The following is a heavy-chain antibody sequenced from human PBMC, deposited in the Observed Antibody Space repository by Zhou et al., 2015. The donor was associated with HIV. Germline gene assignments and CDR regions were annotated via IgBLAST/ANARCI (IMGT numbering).Heavy chain of an antibody. CDR1: GGTFSSYA. CDR3: ARDRYLA. V-gene: IGHV1-69*01. D-gene: IGHD3-9*01. J-gene: IGHJ5*02. CDR2: IIPLSGAT. Sequence: QVQLEQSGAEVKKPGSSVKVSCKVSGGTFSSYATGWVRQAPGQGLEWMGGIIPLSGATTYAHKFQDRLTITADESTSTAYMELTGLRSDDTAVYYCARDRYLAWGQGTLVIVSS.